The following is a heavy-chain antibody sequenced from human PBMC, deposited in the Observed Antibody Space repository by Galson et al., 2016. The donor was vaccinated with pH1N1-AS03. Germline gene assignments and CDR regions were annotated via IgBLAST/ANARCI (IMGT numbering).Heavy chain of an antibody. D-gene: IGHD3-10*01. CDR2: VNDSGGRT. CDR3: VAGGSGTDLFDV. CDR1: GFTFSRSA. Sequence: SLRLSCAASGFTFSRSAMSWVRQVPRKGLEWVSSVNDSGGRTSYANSVKGRFTVSRDNSKNTLSLEMSSLRVEDTAEYYCVAGGSGTDLFDVWGLGTMVIVSS. V-gene: IGHV3-23*01. J-gene: IGHJ3*01.